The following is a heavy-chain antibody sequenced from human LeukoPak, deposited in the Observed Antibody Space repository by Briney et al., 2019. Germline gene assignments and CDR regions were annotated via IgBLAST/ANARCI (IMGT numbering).Heavy chain of an antibody. CDR3: ARGSGTITMVRGVFYGMDV. CDR2: IIPIFGTP. D-gene: IGHD3-10*01. Sequence: SVKVSCKASGGTFSSYGISWVRQAPGQGLEWMGGIIPIFGTPNYAQKFQGRVTITADESTSTAYMELSSLRSEDTAVYYCARGSGTITMVRGVFYGMDVWVQGTTVTVSS. V-gene: IGHV1-69*13. J-gene: IGHJ6*02. CDR1: GGTFSSYG.